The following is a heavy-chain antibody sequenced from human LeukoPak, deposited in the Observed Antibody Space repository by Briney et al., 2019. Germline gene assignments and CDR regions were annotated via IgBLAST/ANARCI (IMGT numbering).Heavy chain of an antibody. CDR3: ARGPEWDWFDP. V-gene: IGHV1-8*01. D-gene: IGHD3-3*01. Sequence: AASVKVSCKASGYTFTSYDINWVRQATGQGLEWMGWMNPNSGNTGYAQKFQGRVTITRNTSISTAYMELSSLRSEDTAVYYCARGPEWDWFDPWGQGTLVTVSS. CDR1: GYTFTSYD. CDR2: MNPNSGNT. J-gene: IGHJ5*02.